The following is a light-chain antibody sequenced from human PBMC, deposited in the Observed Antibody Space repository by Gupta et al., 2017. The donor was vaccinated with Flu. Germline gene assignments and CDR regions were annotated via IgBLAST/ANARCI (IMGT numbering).Light chain of an antibody. CDR3: QQHGGSPLFT. CDR1: QTISRDD. V-gene: IGKV3-20*01. Sequence: EIVLTQSPGTLSLSPGERATLSCRASQTISRDDLSWYQQKPGQAPRLLIYDIFNRATGIPERFSGSGSGTDFTLTIDRLEPEDFAMYYCQQHGGSPLFTFGPGTKVEIK. CDR2: DIF. J-gene: IGKJ3*01.